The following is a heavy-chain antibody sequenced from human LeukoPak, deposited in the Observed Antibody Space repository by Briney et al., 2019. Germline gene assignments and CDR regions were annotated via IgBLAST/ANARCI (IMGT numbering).Heavy chain of an antibody. V-gene: IGHV4-61*02. CDR2: IWADGAP. CDR1: GGSISSGNYY. D-gene: IGHD3-9*01. CDR3: ARANRYFDPGVYSSYGMDV. Sequence: SETLSLTCTVSGGSISSGNYYWSWIRQPAGKGLEWIGRIWADGAPTSRPSLKSRVTISVDTSKNQFSLKLNSVTAAHTAVSYCARANRYFDPGVYSSYGMDVWGPGTTVTVSS. J-gene: IGHJ6*02.